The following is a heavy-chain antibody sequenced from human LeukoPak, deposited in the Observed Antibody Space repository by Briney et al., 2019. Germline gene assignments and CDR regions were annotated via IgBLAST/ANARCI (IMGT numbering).Heavy chain of an antibody. J-gene: IGHJ4*02. CDR2: IIPNSGGT. CDR3: AREAVGATGDVDY. V-gene: IGHV1-2*02. D-gene: IGHD1-26*01. Sequence: GASVKVSCKASGYTFTGYYMHWVRQAPGQGLEWMGWIIPNSGGTNYAQKFQGRVTMTRDTSISTAYMELSRLRSDDTAVYYCAREAVGATGDVDYWGQGTLVTVSS. CDR1: GYTFTGYY.